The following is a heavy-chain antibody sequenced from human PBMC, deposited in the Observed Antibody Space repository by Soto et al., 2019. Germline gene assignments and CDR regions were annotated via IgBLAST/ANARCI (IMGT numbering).Heavy chain of an antibody. D-gene: IGHD5-12*01. J-gene: IGHJ4*02. CDR1: GDSISSSKYY. CDR2: IYFGGIT. Sequence: SETLSLTCTVSGDSISSSKYYWGWIRQPPGKGLEWIGKIYFGGITYYNPSLKSRVTISVDTSKNQFSLELSSVTAVDTAVYYCARLVEMATGPYFDYWGQGTLVTVSS. V-gene: IGHV4-39*01. CDR3: ARLVEMATGPYFDY.